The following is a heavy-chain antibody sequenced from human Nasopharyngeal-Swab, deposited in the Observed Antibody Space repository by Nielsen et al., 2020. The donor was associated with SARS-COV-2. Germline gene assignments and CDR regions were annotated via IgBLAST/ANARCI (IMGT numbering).Heavy chain of an antibody. CDR3: ASGARRGRGPFDY. V-gene: IGHV4-34*01. CDR1: GGSFSGYY. CDR2: INYSGTT. D-gene: IGHD3-16*01. J-gene: IGHJ4*02. Sequence: SETLSLTCAVYGGSFSGYYWSWIRQSPGKGLEWIGQINYSGTTNYNPSLKSRFAISVDTSKNQFSLKLNAVTAADTAVYYCASGARRGRGPFDYWGQGTQVAVSS.